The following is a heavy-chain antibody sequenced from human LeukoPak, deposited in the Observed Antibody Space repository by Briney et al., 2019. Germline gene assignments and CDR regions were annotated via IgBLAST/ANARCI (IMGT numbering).Heavy chain of an antibody. CDR2: IRSKAYGGTT. D-gene: IGHD2-15*01. V-gene: IGHV3-49*03. Sequence: GGSLRLSCTAPGFTFGDYAMSWFRRAPGKGLEWVGFIRSKAYGGTTEYAASVKGRFTISRDDSKSIAYLQMNSLKTEDTAVYYCTRGGVVAATIAFDIWGQGTMVTVSS. CDR1: GFTFGDYA. CDR3: TRGGVVAATIAFDI. J-gene: IGHJ3*02.